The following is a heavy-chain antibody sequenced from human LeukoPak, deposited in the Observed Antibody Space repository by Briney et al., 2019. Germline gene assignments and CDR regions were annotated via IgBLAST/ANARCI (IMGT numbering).Heavy chain of an antibody. CDR2: IYHSGST. Sequence: SQTLSLTCTVSGGSISSGGYYWSWIRQPQGKGLEWIGYIYHSGSTYYNPSLKSRVTISVDRSKNQFSLKLSSVTAADTAVYYCARGGRITIFGVVAWGQGTLVTVSS. CDR1: GGSISSGGYY. CDR3: ARGGRITIFGVVA. V-gene: IGHV4-30-2*01. J-gene: IGHJ5*02. D-gene: IGHD3-3*01.